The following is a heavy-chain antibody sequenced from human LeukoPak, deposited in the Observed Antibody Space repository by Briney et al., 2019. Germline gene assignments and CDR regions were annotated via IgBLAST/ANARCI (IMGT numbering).Heavy chain of an antibody. Sequence: PSETLSLTCTVSGGSISSSSYYWGWIRQPPGKGLEWIGSIYYSGSTYYNPSLKSRVTISVYTSKNQFSLKLSSVTAADTAVYYCARHVLSLVGATKNWFDPWGQGTLVTVSS. D-gene: IGHD1-26*01. CDR2: IYYSGST. CDR3: ARHVLSLVGATKNWFDP. J-gene: IGHJ5*02. CDR1: GGSISSSSYY. V-gene: IGHV4-39*01.